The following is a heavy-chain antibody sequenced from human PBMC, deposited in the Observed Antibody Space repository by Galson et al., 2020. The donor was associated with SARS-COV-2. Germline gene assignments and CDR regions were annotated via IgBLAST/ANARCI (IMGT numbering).Heavy chain of an antibody. Sequence: GGSLRLSCAASGFTFDDYAMHWVRQAPGQGLEWVSGISWNSGNIGYADSVRGRFTISRDNAKNSLYLQMSSLRAEDTALYYCAKDIAVVWLGESYFDYWGQGTLVTVSS. D-gene: IGHD3-10*01. V-gene: IGHV3-9*01. J-gene: IGHJ4*02. CDR2: ISWNSGNI. CDR3: AKDIAVVWLGESYFDY. CDR1: GFTFDDYA.